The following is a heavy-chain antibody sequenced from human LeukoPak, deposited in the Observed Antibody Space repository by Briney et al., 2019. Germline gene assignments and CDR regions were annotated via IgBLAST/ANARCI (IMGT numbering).Heavy chain of an antibody. CDR3: ARGLSSGWYYFDY. V-gene: IGHV3-33*01. CDR1: GFTFSSYG. D-gene: IGHD6-19*01. J-gene: IGHJ4*02. Sequence: PGGSLRLSCAASGFTFSSYGMHWVRQAPGKGPEWVAVIWYDGSNKYYADSVKGRFTISRDNSKNTLYLQMNSLRAEDTAVYYCARGLSSGWYYFDYWGQGTLVTVSS. CDR2: IWYDGSNK.